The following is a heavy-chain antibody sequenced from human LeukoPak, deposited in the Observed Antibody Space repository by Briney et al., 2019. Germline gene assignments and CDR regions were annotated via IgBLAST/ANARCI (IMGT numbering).Heavy chain of an antibody. CDR1: GYTFTSYY. CDR2: INPSGGST. D-gene: IGHD2-8*01. J-gene: IGHJ5*02. CDR3: ARDYCTNGVCYNFDP. V-gene: IGHV1-46*01. Sequence: ASVKVSCKASGYTFTSYYMHWVRQAPGQGLEWMGIINPSGGSTSYAQKFQGRVTMTRDTSTSTVYMELSSLESEDTAVYYCARDYCTNGVCYNFDPWGQGTLVTVSS.